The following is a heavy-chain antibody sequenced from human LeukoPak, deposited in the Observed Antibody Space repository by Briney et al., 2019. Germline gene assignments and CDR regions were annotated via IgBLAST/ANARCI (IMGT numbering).Heavy chain of an antibody. CDR2: IYQSGST. CDR1: GYSISSGYY. J-gene: IGHJ4*02. Sequence: PSETLSLTCAVSGYSISSGYYWGWIRQPPGKGLEWIGSIYQSGSTYYNPSLKSRVTISVDTSKNQFSLKLSSVTAADTAVYYCARHRVWKGYYFDYWGQGTLVTVSS. D-gene: IGHD3-16*01. V-gene: IGHV4-38-2*01. CDR3: ARHRVWKGYYFDY.